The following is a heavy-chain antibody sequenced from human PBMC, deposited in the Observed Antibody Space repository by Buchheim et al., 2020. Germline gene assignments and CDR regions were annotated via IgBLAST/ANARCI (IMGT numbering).Heavy chain of an antibody. J-gene: IGHJ4*02. D-gene: IGHD3-3*01. V-gene: IGHV3-48*01. CDR2: ITHTSGTI. CDR3: ARVRSGYYVDY. Sequence: EVQLVESGGGLVQPGGSLRLSCAASGFTLSSYSMNWVRQAPGKGLEWVSYITHTSGTIYYADSVKGRFTISSDNAKNSLYLQMNSLRGEDTAVYYCARVRSGYYVDYWGQGTL. CDR1: GFTLSSYS.